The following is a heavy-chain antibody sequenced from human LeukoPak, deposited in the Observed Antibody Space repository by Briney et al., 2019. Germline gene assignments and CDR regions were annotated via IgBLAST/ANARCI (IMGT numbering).Heavy chain of an antibody. J-gene: IGHJ2*01. Sequence: GGSLRLSCAASGLTFSTYSMNWVRQAPGRGLEWVSSIGSGGSYMYYGDSVKGRFTISRDNAKNSLSLQMNSLRAEDTAVYYCARVRVGGSVAATFWYFDLWGRGTLVTVSS. CDR1: GLTFSTYS. CDR3: ARVRVGGSVAATFWYFDL. CDR2: IGSGGSYM. V-gene: IGHV3-21*01. D-gene: IGHD2-15*01.